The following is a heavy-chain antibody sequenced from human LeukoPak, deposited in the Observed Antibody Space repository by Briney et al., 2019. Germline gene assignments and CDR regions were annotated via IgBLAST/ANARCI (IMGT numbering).Heavy chain of an antibody. CDR1: GFTFDDYA. CDR2: ISWNSGSI. J-gene: IGHJ4*02. D-gene: IGHD3-22*01. Sequence: PGGSLRLSCAASGFTFDDYAMHWVRQAPGKGLEWGSGISWNSGSIGYADSVKGRFTISRDNAKNSLYLQMNSLRAEDMALYYCAKGHRYDSSGYVAYWGQGTLVTVSS. CDR3: AKGHRYDSSGYVAY. V-gene: IGHV3-9*03.